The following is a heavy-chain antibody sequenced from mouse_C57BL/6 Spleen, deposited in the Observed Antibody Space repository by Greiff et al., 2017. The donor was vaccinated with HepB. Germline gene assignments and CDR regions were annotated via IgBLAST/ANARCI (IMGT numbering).Heavy chain of an antibody. V-gene: IGHV1-64*01. CDR1: GYTFTSYW. D-gene: IGHD4-1*01. J-gene: IGHJ1*03. CDR3: ATNSFWYFDV. Sequence: VKLQQPGAELVKPGASVKLSCKASGYTFTSYWMHWVKQRPGQGLEWIGMIHPNSGSTNYNEKFKSKATLTVDTSSSTAYMQLSSLTSEDSAVYYCATNSFWYFDVWGTGTTVTVSS. CDR2: IHPNSGST.